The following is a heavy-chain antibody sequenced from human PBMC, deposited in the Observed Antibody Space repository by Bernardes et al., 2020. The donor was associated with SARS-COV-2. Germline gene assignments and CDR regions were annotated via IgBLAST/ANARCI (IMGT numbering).Heavy chain of an antibody. CDR3: ARHKEEWELRNGLDM. Sequence: GGSLRLSCEASGFTLSIHGMHWVRQTPAKGLEWVAGIWFDGKNEFYEDSVKGRFTVSRDESRNTLYLQMNGLRDEDTAVYYCARHKEEWELRNGLDMWGQGTKVTVSS. V-gene: IGHV3-33*01. CDR1: GFTLSIHG. CDR2: IWFDGKNE. J-gene: IGHJ3*02. D-gene: IGHD1-26*01.